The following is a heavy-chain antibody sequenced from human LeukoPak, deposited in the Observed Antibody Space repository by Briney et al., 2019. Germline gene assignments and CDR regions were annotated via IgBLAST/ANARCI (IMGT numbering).Heavy chain of an antibody. CDR3: ARPYCGGDCYPDY. Sequence: SETLSLTCTVSGGSISSSSYYWGWIRQPPGKGLEWIGSIYYSGSTYYNPSLKSRVTISVDTSKNQFSLKLSSVTAADTAVYYCARPYCGGDCYPDYWGQGTLVTVSS. J-gene: IGHJ4*02. V-gene: IGHV4-39*01. D-gene: IGHD2-21*02. CDR2: IYYSGST. CDR1: GGSISSSSYY.